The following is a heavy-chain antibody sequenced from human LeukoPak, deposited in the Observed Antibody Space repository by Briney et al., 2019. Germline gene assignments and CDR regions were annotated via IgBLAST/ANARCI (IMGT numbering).Heavy chain of an antibody. V-gene: IGHV1-2*02. J-gene: IGHJ3*02. D-gene: IGHD5-12*01. CDR3: ARGAHSGYDFRPENDAFDI. Sequence: ASVKVSCKASGYTFTGYYMHWVRQAPGQGLEWMGWINPNSGGTNYAQKFQGRVTMTRDTSISTAYMELSRLRSDDTAVCYCARGAHSGYDFRPENDAFDIWGQGTMVTVSS. CDR2: INPNSGGT. CDR1: GYTFTGYY.